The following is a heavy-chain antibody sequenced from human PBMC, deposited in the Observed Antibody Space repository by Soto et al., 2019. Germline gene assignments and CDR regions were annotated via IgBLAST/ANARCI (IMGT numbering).Heavy chain of an antibody. CDR3: AKGASHYYDSSGSYPPNY. D-gene: IGHD3-22*01. CDR1: GFTFSSYA. J-gene: IGHJ4*02. CDR2: ISGSGGST. V-gene: IGHV3-23*01. Sequence: EVQLLESGGGLVQPGGSLRLSCAASGFTFSSYAMSWVRQAPGKGLEWVSAISGSGGSTYYADSVKGRFTISRDNSKNTLYLQMNSLRAEDTAAYYSAKGASHYYDSSGSYPPNYWGQGTLVTVSS.